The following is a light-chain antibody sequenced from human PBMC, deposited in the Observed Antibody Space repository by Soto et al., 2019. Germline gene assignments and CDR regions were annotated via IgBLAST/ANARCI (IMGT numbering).Light chain of an antibody. V-gene: IGKV3-11*01. CDR1: QSVSSY. Sequence: ALSLSXGERATLSCRASQSVSSYLAWYQQKPGQAPRLLIYDASNRATGIPARFSGSGSGTDFTLTISSLEPEDFAVYYCQQRSNWPPRLTFGGGTKVDIK. J-gene: IGKJ4*01. CDR3: QQRSNWPPRLT. CDR2: DAS.